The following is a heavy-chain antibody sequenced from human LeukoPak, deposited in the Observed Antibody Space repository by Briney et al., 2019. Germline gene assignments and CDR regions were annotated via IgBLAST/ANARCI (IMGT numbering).Heavy chain of an antibody. V-gene: IGHV3-23*01. CDR3: AKDSSTYYYGSGSYGGSVDY. D-gene: IGHD3-10*01. CDR2: ISGSGGST. J-gene: IGHJ4*02. Sequence: GGSLKLSCAASGFTFSSYAMSWVRQAPGKGLEWVSAISGSGGSTYYADSVKGRFTISRDNSKNTLYLQMNSLRAEDTAVYHCAKDSSTYYYGSGSYGGSVDYWGQGTLVTVSS. CDR1: GFTFSSYA.